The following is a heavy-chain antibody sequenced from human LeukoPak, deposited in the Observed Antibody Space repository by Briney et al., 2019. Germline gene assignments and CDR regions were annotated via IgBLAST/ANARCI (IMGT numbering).Heavy chain of an antibody. J-gene: IGHJ5*02. CDR1: GFTFSDHY. Sequence: GGSLRLSCAASGFTFSDHYMSWIRQAPGKGLEWLSYVSTSSSTISYADSVKGRFTVSRDNAKNSLYLQMNGLRADDTAVYYCVRGAGPLFDPWGQGTLVTVSS. CDR2: VSTSSSTI. CDR3: VRGAGPLFDP. V-gene: IGHV3-11*01.